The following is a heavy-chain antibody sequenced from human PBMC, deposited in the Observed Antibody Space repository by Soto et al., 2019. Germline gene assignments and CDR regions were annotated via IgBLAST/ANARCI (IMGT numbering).Heavy chain of an antibody. CDR1: GFSLSTSGVG. V-gene: IGHV2-5*02. J-gene: IGHJ4*02. Sequence: QITLKESGPSLVKPTQTLTLTCTFSGFSLSTSGVGVGWIRQPPGKALEWLAVIYWDASKHYSPSLESRLTTAQDTSKNQVVLTITTMDPVDTATYYCAHKGYGDYPIVYWGQGTLVTVSS. CDR3: AHKGYGDYPIVY. D-gene: IGHD4-17*01. CDR2: IYWDASK.